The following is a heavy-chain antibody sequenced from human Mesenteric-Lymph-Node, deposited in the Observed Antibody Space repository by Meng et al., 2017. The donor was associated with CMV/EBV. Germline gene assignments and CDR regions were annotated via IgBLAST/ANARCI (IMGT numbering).Heavy chain of an antibody. J-gene: IGHJ4*02. CDR1: GFTFSNYA. Sequence: GGSLRLSCAASGFTFSNYAMSWVRQAPGKGLEWVSAISGSGDSTYYADSVKGRFTIPRDNSKTTLYLQMNSLRAEDTAVYYCARADSVRNEHFDYGGQGTLVPSPQ. V-gene: IGHV3-23*01. D-gene: IGHD1-26*01. CDR3: ARADSVRNEHFDY. CDR2: ISGSGDST.